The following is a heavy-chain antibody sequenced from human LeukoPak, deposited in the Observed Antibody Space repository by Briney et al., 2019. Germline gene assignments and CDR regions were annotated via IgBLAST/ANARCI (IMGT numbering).Heavy chain of an antibody. CDR1: GFTFSSYA. V-gene: IGHV3-30*18. CDR3: AKDQPGYSSSWFYFDH. D-gene: IGHD6-13*01. Sequence: GGSLRLSCAASGFTFSSYAMHWVRQAPGEGLVWMAVISYDGSDKFYSDSVKGRFTISRDNSKNTLYLQMNSLRAEDTALYYCAKDQPGYSSSWFYFDHWGQGNLVTVSS. J-gene: IGHJ4*02. CDR2: ISYDGSDK.